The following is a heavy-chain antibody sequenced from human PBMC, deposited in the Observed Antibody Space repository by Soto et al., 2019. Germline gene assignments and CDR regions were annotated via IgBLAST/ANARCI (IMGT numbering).Heavy chain of an antibody. CDR1: GFTFSSYS. J-gene: IGHJ4*02. V-gene: IGHV3-21*01. CDR2: ISSSSSYI. D-gene: IGHD2-8*01. CDR3: ASRYCTNGVCFSFDY. Sequence: GGSLRLSCAASGFTFSSYSMNWVRQAPGKGLEWVSSISSSSSYIYYADSVKGRFTISRDNAKNSLYLQMNSLRAEDTAVYYCASRYCTNGVCFSFDYWGQGTLVTVSP.